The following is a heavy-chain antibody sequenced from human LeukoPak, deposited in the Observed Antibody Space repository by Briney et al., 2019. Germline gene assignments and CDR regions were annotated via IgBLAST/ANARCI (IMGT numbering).Heavy chain of an antibody. CDR2: ISGSGGST. D-gene: IGHD2-2*01. V-gene: IGHV3-23*01. CDR1: GFTFSSYA. CDR3: AKSDQLLPYYYYYYMDV. Sequence: GGSLRLSCAASGFTFSSYAMSWVRQAPGKGLEWVSAISGSGGSTYYADSVKGRFTISRDNSKNTLYLQMNSLRAEDTAVYYCAKSDQLLPYYYYYYMDVWGKGTTVTVSS. J-gene: IGHJ6*03.